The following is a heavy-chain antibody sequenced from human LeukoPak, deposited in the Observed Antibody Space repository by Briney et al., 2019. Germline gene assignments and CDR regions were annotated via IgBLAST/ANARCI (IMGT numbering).Heavy chain of an antibody. CDR2: IIPILGIA. J-gene: IGHJ3*02. CDR3: ALGYGDYRGRGGAFDI. D-gene: IGHD4-17*01. Sequence: SVKVSCKASGGTFSSYAISWVRQAPGQGLEWMGRIIPILGIANYAQKFQGRVTITADKSTSTAYMELSSLRSEDTAVYYCALGYGDYRGRGGAFDIWGQGTMVTVSS. CDR1: GGTFSSYA. V-gene: IGHV1-69*04.